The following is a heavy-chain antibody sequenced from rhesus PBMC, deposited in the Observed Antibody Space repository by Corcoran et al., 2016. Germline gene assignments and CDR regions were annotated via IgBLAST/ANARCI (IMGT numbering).Heavy chain of an antibody. J-gene: IGHJ4*01. CDR1: GGSIRSND. CDR2: ISGSGGST. V-gene: IGHV4-173*01. Sequence: QVQLQESGPGLMKPSATLSLTCAVSGGSIRSNDWNWIRQPPGKGPEWNGRISGSGGSTDYNPSLQSRVTISTDTSKNQFSLKLSSVTAADTAVYYCARVKGSGSWKQYFDYWGQGVLVTVSS. CDR3: ARVKGSGSWKQYFDY. D-gene: IGHD6-25*01.